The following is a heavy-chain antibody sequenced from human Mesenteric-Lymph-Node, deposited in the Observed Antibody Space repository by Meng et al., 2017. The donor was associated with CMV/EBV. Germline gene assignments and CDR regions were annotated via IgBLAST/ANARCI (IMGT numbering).Heavy chain of an antibody. J-gene: IGHJ4*02. V-gene: IGHV3-53*01. Sequence: GESLKISCAASGFSVSSNYMNWVRQSPERGLEWVSILYTSGSTSYSDSVKGRFTVSRDNSKNTLYLQMNDLRVDDTAVYYCARVGGDLDTSSRYPFDYWGLGTSVTVSS. CDR3: ARVGGDLDTSSRYPFDY. CDR1: GFSVSSNY. D-gene: IGHD6-13*01. CDR2: LYTSGST.